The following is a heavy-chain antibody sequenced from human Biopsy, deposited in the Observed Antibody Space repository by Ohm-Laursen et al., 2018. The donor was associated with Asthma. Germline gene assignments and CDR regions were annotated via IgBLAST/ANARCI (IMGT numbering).Heavy chain of an antibody. J-gene: IGHJ4*02. D-gene: IGHD6-13*01. CDR1: GFTFSNFA. CDR3: ARGYSTSWYFGY. V-gene: IGHV3-11*01. Sequence: SLRLSCSASGFTFSNFAMTWIRQAPGKGLEWVAYISSRGSNIFYADSVKGRFTISRDNTKKSLFLEMNSLTVEDTAVYFCARGYSTSWYFGYWGQGTLVTVSS. CDR2: ISSRGSNI.